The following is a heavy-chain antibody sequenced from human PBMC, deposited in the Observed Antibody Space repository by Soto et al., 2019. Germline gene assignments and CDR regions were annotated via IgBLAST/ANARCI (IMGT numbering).Heavy chain of an antibody. V-gene: IGHV4-59*01. CDR1: GASISSSY. J-gene: IGHJ3*02. D-gene: IGHD3-22*01. Sequence: SETLSLTCTVSGASISSSYWSWIRQSPGKGLEWIGYVYYSGSTNYNPSLKSRVTISVDTSKNQFSLKLRSVTAADTAVYYCARGYYDSRGQSNTFDIWGQETMVTVSS. CDR3: ARGYYDSRGQSNTFDI. CDR2: VYYSGST.